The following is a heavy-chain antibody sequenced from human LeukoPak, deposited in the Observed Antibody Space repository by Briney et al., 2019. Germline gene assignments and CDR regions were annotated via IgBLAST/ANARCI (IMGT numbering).Heavy chain of an antibody. D-gene: IGHD5-12*01. Sequence: PGGSLRLSCAASGFTFSNYWMSWVRQASGKGLEWVGRIRGKANSYATSYAASVKGRFTISRDDSKNTAFLQMNSLKTEDTAVYYCTSQEATPGYWGQGTLVTVSS. V-gene: IGHV3-73*01. CDR2: IRGKANSYAT. J-gene: IGHJ4*02. CDR3: TSQEATPGY. CDR1: GFTFSNYW.